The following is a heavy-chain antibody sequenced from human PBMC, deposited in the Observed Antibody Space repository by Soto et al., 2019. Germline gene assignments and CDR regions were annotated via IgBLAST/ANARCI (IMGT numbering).Heavy chain of an antibody. CDR2: INHSGST. D-gene: IGHD2-2*01. CDR3: ARNIVVVPAAFLRYYYGMDV. Sequence: ASETLSLTCAVYGGSFSGYYWSWIRQPPGKGLEWIGEINHSGSTNYNPSLKSRVTISVDTSKNQFSLKLSSVTAADTAVYYCARNIVVVPAAFLRYYYGMDVWGQGTTVTVSS. J-gene: IGHJ6*02. V-gene: IGHV4-34*01. CDR1: GGSFSGYY.